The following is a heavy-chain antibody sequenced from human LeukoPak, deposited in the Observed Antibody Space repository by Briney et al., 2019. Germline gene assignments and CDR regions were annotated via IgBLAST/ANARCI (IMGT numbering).Heavy chain of an antibody. CDR1: GGTFSSYA. D-gene: IGHD3-9*01. CDR3: ARAPPHYDTLTGSDY. V-gene: IGHV1-46*01. J-gene: IGHJ4*02. Sequence: ASVKVSCKASGGTFSSYAISWVRQAPGQGLEWMGIINPSGGSTSYAQKFQGRVTMTRDTSTSTVYMELSSLRSEDTAVYYCARAPPHYDTLTGSDYWGQGTLVTVSS. CDR2: INPSGGST.